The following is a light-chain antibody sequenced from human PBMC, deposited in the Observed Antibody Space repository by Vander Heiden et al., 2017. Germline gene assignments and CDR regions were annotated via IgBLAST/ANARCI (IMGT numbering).Light chain of an antibody. CDR2: GAS. CDR1: QSSNGIF. J-gene: IGKJ1*01. V-gene: IGKV3-20*01. CDR3: QQFGDSPRWT. Sequence: EIVLTQSPGTLSLYPGERATVSCRASQSSNGIFLALYPQHPCQAPSLLMYGASTRATGIPDRFSGSGSGTDFTLTISRLEPDDSAVYHCQQFGDSPRWTFGQGTKVEIK.